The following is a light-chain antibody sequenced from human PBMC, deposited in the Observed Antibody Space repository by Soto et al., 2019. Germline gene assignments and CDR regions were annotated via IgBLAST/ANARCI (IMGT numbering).Light chain of an antibody. CDR2: DAS. Sequence: EIVLTQSPATLSLSPGERATFSCRASQSVSNYLAWYQQKPGQAPRLLISDASNRATGIPARFSGSGSGTDFTLTISSLEPEDFAVYYCQLRSNWPPLYTFGQGTKLDIK. J-gene: IGKJ2*01. CDR3: QLRSNWPPLYT. CDR1: QSVSNY. V-gene: IGKV3-11*01.